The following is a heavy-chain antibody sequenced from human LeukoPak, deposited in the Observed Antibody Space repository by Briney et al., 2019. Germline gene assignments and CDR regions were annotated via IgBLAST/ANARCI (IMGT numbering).Heavy chain of an antibody. CDR3: ARLEKLYCSSTSCYGNYYYYMDV. V-gene: IGHV5-51*01. CDR2: IYPGDSDT. D-gene: IGHD2-2*01. J-gene: IGHJ6*03. CDR1: GSRFTSYW. Sequence: GESLRISCKGSGSRFTSYWIGWVRQMPGKGLEWMGIIYPGDSDTRYSPSFQGQVTISADKSISTAYLQWSSLKASDTAMYYCARLEKLYCSSTSCYGNYYYYMDVWGKGTTVTVSS.